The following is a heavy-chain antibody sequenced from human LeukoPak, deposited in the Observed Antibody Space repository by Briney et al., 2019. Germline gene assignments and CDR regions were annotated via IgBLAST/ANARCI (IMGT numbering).Heavy chain of an antibody. D-gene: IGHD4-23*01. CDR2: ISSSSSTI. CDR3: ARDNKHGGNAGTLDY. Sequence: PGGSLRLSCAASGFTFSSYSMNWVRQAPGKGLEWVSYISSSSSTIYYADSVKGRFTISRDNAKNSLYLQMNSLRDEDTAVYYCARDNKHGGNAGTLDYWGQGTLVTVSS. V-gene: IGHV3-48*02. J-gene: IGHJ4*02. CDR1: GFTFSSYS.